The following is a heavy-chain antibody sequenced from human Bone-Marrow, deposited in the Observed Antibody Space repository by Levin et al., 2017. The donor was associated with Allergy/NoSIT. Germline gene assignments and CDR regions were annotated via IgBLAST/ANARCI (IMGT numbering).Heavy chain of an antibody. J-gene: IGHJ4*02. D-gene: IGHD6-6*01. Sequence: PGESLKISCKTSSYTFTNYYMHWVRQAPGQGLEWMGTINPSGGSTTYAQKFQGRVTMTRDTSTSTVYMELSSLRSEDTAGYYCGGRAGSSASYVLVYWGQGTLVTVSS. CDR2: INPSGGST. V-gene: IGHV1-46*01. CDR3: GGRAGSSASYVLVY. CDR1: SYTFTNYY.